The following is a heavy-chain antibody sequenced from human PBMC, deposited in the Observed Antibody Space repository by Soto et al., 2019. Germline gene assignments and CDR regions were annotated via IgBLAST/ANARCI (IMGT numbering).Heavy chain of an antibody. V-gene: IGHV3-53*02. Sequence: EVRLVETGGDLIQPGGSLRLSCAASGFTVSGNYMSWVRQAPGKGLEWVSVIYRGGSTYYADSVKGRFTISRDNSKNTLYLQINSLRVDDTAVYYCARDGGLAEDGMDVWGQGTTVTVSS. CDR2: IYRGGST. D-gene: IGHD3-10*01. CDR1: GFTVSGNY. CDR3: ARDGGLAEDGMDV. J-gene: IGHJ6*02.